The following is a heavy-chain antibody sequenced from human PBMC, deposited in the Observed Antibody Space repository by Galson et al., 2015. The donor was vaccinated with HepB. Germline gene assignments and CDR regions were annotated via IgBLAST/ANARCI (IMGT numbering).Heavy chain of an antibody. CDR3: ARPNAEWDLYYYYGMDV. CDR1: GFTFSSYA. D-gene: IGHD1-26*01. J-gene: IGHJ6*02. V-gene: IGHV3-30*04. Sequence: SLRLSCAASGFTFSSYAMHWVRQAPGKGLEWVAVISYDGSNKYYADSVKGRFTISRDNSKNTLYLQMNSLRAEDTAVYYCARPNAEWDLYYYYGMDVWGQGTTVTVSS. CDR2: ISYDGSNK.